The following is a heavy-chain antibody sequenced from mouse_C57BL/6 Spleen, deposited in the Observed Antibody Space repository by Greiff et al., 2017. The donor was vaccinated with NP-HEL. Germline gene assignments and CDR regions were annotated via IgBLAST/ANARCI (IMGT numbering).Heavy chain of an antibody. CDR1: GYTFTEYT. J-gene: IGHJ3*01. D-gene: IGHD1-1*01. V-gene: IGHV1-62-2*01. Sequence: VQLQQSGAELVKPGASVKLSCKASGYTFTEYTIHWVKQRSGQGLEWIGWFYPGSGSIKYNEKFKDKATLTADKSSSTVYMELSRLTSEDSAVYFCARLEDHYYGSSQAWFAYWGQGTLVTVSA. CDR3: ARLEDHYYGSSQAWFAY. CDR2: FYPGSGSI.